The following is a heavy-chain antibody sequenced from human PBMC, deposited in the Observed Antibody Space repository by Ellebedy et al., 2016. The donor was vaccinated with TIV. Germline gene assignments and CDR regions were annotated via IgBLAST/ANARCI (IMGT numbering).Heavy chain of an antibody. CDR1: GYTFTRYY. V-gene: IGHV1-46*01. Sequence: AASVKVSCKASGYTFTRYYMHWVRQAPAQGLEWMGIINPSGGSTSYAQKFQGRVNMTRDTPTSTVYMELSSLRSEDTAVYYCATLPRGIAAAANDYWGQGTLVTVSS. D-gene: IGHD6-13*01. CDR3: ATLPRGIAAAANDY. J-gene: IGHJ4*02. CDR2: INPSGGST.